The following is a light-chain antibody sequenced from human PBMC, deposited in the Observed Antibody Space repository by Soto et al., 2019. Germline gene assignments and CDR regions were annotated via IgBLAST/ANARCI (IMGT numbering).Light chain of an antibody. V-gene: IGKV3-11*01. CDR3: QQRSNRPRT. CDR2: DAS. CDR1: QSVSSY. Sequence: EIVLTQSQATLSLSPGERATLSCRASQSVSSYLAWYQQKPGQAPRLLIYDASNRATGIPARFSGSGSGTDFTLTISSLEPEDFAVYYCQQRSNRPRTFGGGTKVEIK. J-gene: IGKJ4*01.